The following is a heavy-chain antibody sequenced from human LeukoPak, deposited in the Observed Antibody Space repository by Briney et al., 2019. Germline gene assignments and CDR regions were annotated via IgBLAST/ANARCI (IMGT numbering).Heavy chain of an antibody. CDR2: ISPYSGNT. Sequence: EASVKVSCKASGYTFTSYGISWVRQAPGQGLEWMGWISPYSGNTNYAQKLQGRVTMTTDTSTSTAYMELRSLRSDDTAVYYCARDGTWGRYYYDSTGYDYYFDCWGQGTLVTVSS. J-gene: IGHJ4*02. V-gene: IGHV1-18*01. CDR3: ARDGTWGRYYYDSTGYDYYFDC. D-gene: IGHD3-22*01. CDR1: GYTFTSYG.